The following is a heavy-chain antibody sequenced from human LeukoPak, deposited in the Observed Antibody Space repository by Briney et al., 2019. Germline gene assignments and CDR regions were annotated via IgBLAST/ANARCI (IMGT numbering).Heavy chain of an antibody. V-gene: IGHV3-33*06. J-gene: IGHJ4*02. CDR3: AKGLSYYDFWSGSPQFDY. D-gene: IGHD3-3*01. CDR2: IWYDGSNK. Sequence: SGGSPRLSCAASGFTFSSYGMHWVRQAPGKGLEWVAVIWYDGSNKYYADSVKGRFTISRDNSKNTLYLQMNSLRAEDTAVYYCAKGLSYYDFWSGSPQFDYWGQGTLVTVSS. CDR1: GFTFSSYG.